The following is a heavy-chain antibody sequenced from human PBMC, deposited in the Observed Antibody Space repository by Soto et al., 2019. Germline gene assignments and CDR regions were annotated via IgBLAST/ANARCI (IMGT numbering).Heavy chain of an antibody. CDR1: GGSISSSSYY. Sequence: SETLSLTCTVSGGSISSSSYYWGWIRQPPGKGLEWIGSIYYSGSTYYNPSLKSRVTISVDTSKNQFSLKLSSVTAAYTALYYCARHLISITIFGVVTRYNWFDPWGQGTLVTVSS. D-gene: IGHD3-3*01. V-gene: IGHV4-39*01. CDR2: IYYSGST. J-gene: IGHJ5*02. CDR3: ARHLISITIFGVVTRYNWFDP.